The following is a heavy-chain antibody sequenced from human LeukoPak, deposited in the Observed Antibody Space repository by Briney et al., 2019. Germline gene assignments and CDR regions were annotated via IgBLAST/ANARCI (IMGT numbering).Heavy chain of an antibody. CDR3: ARVYSSGYYLSFDY. V-gene: IGHV4-34*01. CDR1: GGSFSGYY. D-gene: IGHD3-22*01. Sequence: SETLSLTCAVYGGSFSGYYWSWIRQPPGKGLEWIGEINHSGSTNYNPSLKGRVTISVDTSKNQFSLKLSSVTAADTAVYYCARVYSSGYYLSFDYWGQGTLVTVSS. J-gene: IGHJ4*02. CDR2: INHSGST.